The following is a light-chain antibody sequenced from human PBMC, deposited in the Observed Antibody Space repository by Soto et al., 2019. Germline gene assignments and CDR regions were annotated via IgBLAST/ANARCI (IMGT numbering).Light chain of an antibody. Sequence: EIQMTQSPSSLSESVGDRVTITCRASQSISSYLNWYQQKPGKAPKLLIYAASSLQSGVPSRFSGSGSGTDFTLTISSRQPEDFATYYCQQSYSSPLTFGGGTKVVIQ. CDR3: QQSYSSPLT. J-gene: IGKJ4*01. CDR1: QSISSY. CDR2: AAS. V-gene: IGKV1-39*01.